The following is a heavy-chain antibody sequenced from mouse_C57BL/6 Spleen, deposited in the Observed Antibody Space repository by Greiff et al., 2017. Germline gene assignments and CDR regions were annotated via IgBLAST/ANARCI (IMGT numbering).Heavy chain of an antibody. V-gene: IGHV1-54*01. CDR3: ARRSYSNYFDY. Sequence: VKVVESGAELVRPGTSVKVSCKASGYAFTNYLIEWVKQRPGQGLEWIGVINPGSGGTNYNEKFKGKATLTADKSSSTAYMQLSSLTSEDSAVYFCARRSYSNYFDYWGQGTTLTVSS. J-gene: IGHJ2*01. CDR1: GYAFTNYL. D-gene: IGHD2-5*01. CDR2: INPGSGGT.